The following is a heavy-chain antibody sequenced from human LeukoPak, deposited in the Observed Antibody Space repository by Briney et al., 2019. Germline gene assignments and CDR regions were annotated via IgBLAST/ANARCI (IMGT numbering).Heavy chain of an antibody. CDR3: ARDLLGYYYDY. J-gene: IGHJ4*02. V-gene: IGHV3-30*03. CDR1: GFTFSSYG. D-gene: IGHD3-22*01. Sequence: GGSLRLSCAASGFTFSSYGMHWVRQAPGKGLEWVAVISYDGSNKYYADSVKGRFTISRDNAKNSLYLQMNSLRAEDTAVYYCARDLLGYYYDYWGQGTLVTVPS. CDR2: ISYDGSNK.